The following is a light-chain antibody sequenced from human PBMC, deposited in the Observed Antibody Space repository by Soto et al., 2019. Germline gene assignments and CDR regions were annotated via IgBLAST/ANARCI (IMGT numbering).Light chain of an antibody. CDR3: QQYDNYPT. Sequence: DFQMTQSPSTLSASVGDRVTITCRAGQSISTWLAWYQQKPGKAPKLLIYKASSLESGVPSRFSGSGSGTEFTLTIRSLQPDDFATYYCQQYDNYPTFGQGTKLEIK. V-gene: IGKV1-5*03. J-gene: IGKJ2*01. CDR2: KAS. CDR1: QSISTW.